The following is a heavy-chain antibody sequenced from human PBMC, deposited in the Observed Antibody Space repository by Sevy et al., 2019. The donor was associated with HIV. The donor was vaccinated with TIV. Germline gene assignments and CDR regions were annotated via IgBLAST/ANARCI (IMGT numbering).Heavy chain of an antibody. CDR2: ISKSSSYI. CDR3: TRGSGIDYYEKGTDL. CDR1: GSSFESFA. J-gene: IGHJ6*02. V-gene: IGHV3-21*04. Sequence: GGSLRLSCAASGSSFESFAMNWVRQAPGKGLEWVAYISKSSSYIYYADSVKGRFTISRDNAKNSLFLQMNSLGAEDTAIYYCTRGSGIDYYEKGTDLWGQGTTVTVSS. D-gene: IGHD3-10*01.